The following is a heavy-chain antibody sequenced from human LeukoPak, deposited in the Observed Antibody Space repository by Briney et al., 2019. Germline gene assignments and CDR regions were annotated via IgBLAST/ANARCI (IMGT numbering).Heavy chain of an antibody. D-gene: IGHD4-23*01. Sequence: ASVKVSCKASGYSFTTYGISWVRQAPGQGLEWMGWISTYNGYTSYAQNLLGRVTMTTETSTTTAYMELRSLRSGDTALYYCARLYSGNSPDVFDIWGQGTMVTVSS. V-gene: IGHV1-18*01. CDR1: GYSFTTYG. CDR3: ARLYSGNSPDVFDI. J-gene: IGHJ3*02. CDR2: ISTYNGYT.